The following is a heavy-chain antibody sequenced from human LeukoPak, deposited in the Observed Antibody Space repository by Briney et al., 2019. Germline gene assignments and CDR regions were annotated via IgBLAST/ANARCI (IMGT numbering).Heavy chain of an antibody. CDR3: ARHFDKRWIQHFDY. V-gene: IGHV4-59*08. Sequence: PSETLSLTCTVSRGSISSYYWSWIRQPPGKGLEWIGYIYYSGSTNYNPSLKSRVTISVDTSKNQFSLKLSSVTAADTAVYYCARHFDKRWIQHFDYWGQGTLVTVSS. J-gene: IGHJ4*02. CDR2: IYYSGST. CDR1: RGSISSYY. D-gene: IGHD5-24*01.